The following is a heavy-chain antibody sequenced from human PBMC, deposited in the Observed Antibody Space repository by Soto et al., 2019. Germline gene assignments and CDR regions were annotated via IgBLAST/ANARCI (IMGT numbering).Heavy chain of an antibody. CDR1: GGSISSSSYY. CDR2: FYYSGST. D-gene: IGHD3-10*01. V-gene: IGHV4-39*07. Sequence: SETLSLTCTVSGGSISSSSYYWGWIRQPPGKGLEWIGHFYYSGSTYYNPSLKSRVTISVDTSKNQFSLQLSSVTAEDTAVYYCAKKGGQVPEGKYYYGMDVWGQGTTVTAP. J-gene: IGHJ6*02. CDR3: AKKGGQVPEGKYYYGMDV.